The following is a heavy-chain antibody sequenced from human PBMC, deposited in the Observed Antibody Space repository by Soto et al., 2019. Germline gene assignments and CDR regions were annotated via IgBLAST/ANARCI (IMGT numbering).Heavy chain of an antibody. CDR2: IYYSGST. Sequence: QVQLQESGPGLVKPSQTLSLTCTVSGGSMSSGGYYWSWIRQHPGKGLEWIGYIYYSGSTYYNPSLKSRVTISVDTSKNQFSLKLSSVTAADTAVYYCARVQHDYGDPTIDYWGQGTLVTVSS. D-gene: IGHD4-17*01. CDR3: ARVQHDYGDPTIDY. V-gene: IGHV4-31*03. CDR1: GGSMSSGGYY. J-gene: IGHJ4*02.